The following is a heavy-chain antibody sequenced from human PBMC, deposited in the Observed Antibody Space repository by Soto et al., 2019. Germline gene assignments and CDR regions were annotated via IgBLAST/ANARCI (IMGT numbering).Heavy chain of an antibody. Sequence: QVQLVQSGAEVKKPGSSVKVSCKASGGTFSSYAISWVRQAPGQGLEWMGGIIPISDTTNYAQKFQGRVTITAAESTSTAYMELSSLRSEDTAVYDCARSQGSSTSLEIYYYYYYGMDVWGQGTTVTVSS. CDR1: GGTFSSYA. J-gene: IGHJ6*02. CDR3: ARSQGSSTSLEIYYYYYYGMDV. D-gene: IGHD2-2*01. V-gene: IGHV1-69*01. CDR2: IIPISDTT.